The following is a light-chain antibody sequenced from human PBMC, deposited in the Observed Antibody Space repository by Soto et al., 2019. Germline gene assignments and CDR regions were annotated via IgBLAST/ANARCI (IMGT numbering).Light chain of an antibody. Sequence: EIVLTQSPGTLSLSPGERATLSCRASQSINSNLAWYQQKPGQAPRVLIFDASIRATGIPDRFSASGSGSDFTLTISRLEPDDFAVYYCHQYDSLPLTFGGGTKVDIK. V-gene: IGKV3-20*01. CDR1: QSINSN. CDR2: DAS. J-gene: IGKJ4*01. CDR3: HQYDSLPLT.